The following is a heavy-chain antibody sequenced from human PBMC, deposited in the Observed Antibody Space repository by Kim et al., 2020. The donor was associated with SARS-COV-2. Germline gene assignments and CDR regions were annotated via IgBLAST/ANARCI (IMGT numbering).Heavy chain of an antibody. J-gene: IGHJ3*02. V-gene: IGHV1-69*02. CDR1: GGTFSSYT. D-gene: IGHD3-10*01. Sequence: SVKVSCKASGGTFSSYTISWVRQAPGQGLEWMGRIIPILGIANYAQKFQGRVTITADKSTSTAYMELSSLRSEDTAVYYCSRLLSAAYYYGSGSYYKPSDAFDIWGEGTMVTVSS. CDR3: SRLLSAAYYYGSGSYYKPSDAFDI. CDR2: IIPILGIA.